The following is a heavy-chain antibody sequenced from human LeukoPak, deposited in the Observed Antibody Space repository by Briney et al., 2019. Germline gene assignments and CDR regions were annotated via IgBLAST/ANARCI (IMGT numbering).Heavy chain of an antibody. CDR3: ARAFGYFDSSGPLDY. D-gene: IGHD3-22*01. V-gene: IGHV3-53*01. CDR2: IYSGGST. CDR1: GFTFSSNY. J-gene: IGHJ4*02. Sequence: GGSLRLSCAASGFTFSSNYMSWVRQAPGKGLEWASVIYSGGSTYYADSVKGRFTISRDNSKNTLYLEMNTLRAEDTAVYYCARAFGYFDSSGPLDYWGQGTLVTVSS.